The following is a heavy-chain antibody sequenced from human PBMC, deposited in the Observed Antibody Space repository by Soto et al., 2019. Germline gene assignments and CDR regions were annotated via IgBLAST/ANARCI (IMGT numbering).Heavy chain of an antibody. Sequence: SCKAARYTVTVYIMMVVLQSPGQGLEWMGWINTNPWNPTCAQGFTGRFVFSLDTSVSTAYLQICSLKDEDTAVDYCSRVGRVINSTRYYGMGVWAQGLTVTVSS. CDR2: INTNPWNP. D-gene: IGHD3-22*01. CDR1: RYTVTVYI. CDR3: SRVGRVINSTRYYGMGV. V-gene: IGHV7-4-1*01. J-gene: IGHJ6*01.